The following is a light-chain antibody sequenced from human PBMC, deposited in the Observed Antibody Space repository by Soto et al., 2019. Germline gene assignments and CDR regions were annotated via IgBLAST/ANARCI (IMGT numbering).Light chain of an antibody. Sequence: QSVLTQPASVSGSPGQSLTISCTGTSSDVGGYNYVSWYQQHPGKAPKVMIFDVSNRPPGVSDRFSGSKSGNTASLTISGLQAEDEADYYCSSYTSSSTYVFGTGTKVTVL. CDR1: SSDVGGYNY. CDR2: DVS. J-gene: IGLJ1*01. V-gene: IGLV2-14*01. CDR3: SSYTSSSTYV.